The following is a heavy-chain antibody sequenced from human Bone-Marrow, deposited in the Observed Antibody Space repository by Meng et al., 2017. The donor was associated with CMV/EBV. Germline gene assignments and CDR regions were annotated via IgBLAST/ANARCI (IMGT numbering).Heavy chain of an antibody. D-gene: IGHD2-2*01. J-gene: IGHJ6*02. CDR3: ARAVGRGYCSSTSCYRSGYYYYGMDV. CDR1: GYTFTSYG. Sequence: SVKVSCKASGYTFTSYGISWVRQAPGQGLEWMGGIIPIFGTANYAQKFQGRVTITTDESTSTAYMELSSLRSEDTAVYYCARAVGRGYCSSTSCYRSGYYYYGMDVWGQGTTVTVSS. V-gene: IGHV1-69*05. CDR2: IIPIFGTA.